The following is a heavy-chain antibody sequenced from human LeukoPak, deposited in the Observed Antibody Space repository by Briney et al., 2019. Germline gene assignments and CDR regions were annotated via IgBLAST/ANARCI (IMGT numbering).Heavy chain of an antibody. D-gene: IGHD6-19*01. V-gene: IGHV3-21*04. CDR3: AKLSAVTGYFDY. Sequence: GGSLRLSCAASGFTFSYYSMNWVRQAPGKGLEWVSSISSSSSYIYYADSVKGRFTISRDNSKNTLYLQMNSLRAEDTAVYYCAKLSAVTGYFDYWGQGTLVTVSS. J-gene: IGHJ4*02. CDR2: ISSSSSYI. CDR1: GFTFSYYS.